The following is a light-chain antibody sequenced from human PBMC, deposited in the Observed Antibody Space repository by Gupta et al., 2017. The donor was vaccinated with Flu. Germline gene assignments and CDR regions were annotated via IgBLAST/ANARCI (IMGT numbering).Light chain of an antibody. CDR1: QSVSSCY. V-gene: IGKV3-20*01. J-gene: IGKJ1*01. CDR2: GAS. Sequence: EIVLTQSPGTLSFPPGERATLPCRASQSVSSCYLAWYQEKPGQAPRLLIYGASSRATGIPDRFSGSGSGTDFTLTISRLEAEDFAVYYCQQYGSSRRTFGQGTKVEIK. CDR3: QQYGSSRRT.